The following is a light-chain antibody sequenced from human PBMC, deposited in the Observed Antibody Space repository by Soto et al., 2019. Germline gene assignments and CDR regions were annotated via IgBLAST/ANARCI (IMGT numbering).Light chain of an antibody. Sequence: EIVMTQSPATLSVSPGESATVSCRATKTVSDNLAWYQQKPGQSPRLLIYAASTRATGIPARFSGSGSGTEFTLTISNLQSEDFAIYYCQQYNNWPPGTFGEGTKVDI. J-gene: IGKJ1*01. CDR3: QQYNNWPPGT. CDR2: AAS. CDR1: KTVSDN. V-gene: IGKV3-15*01.